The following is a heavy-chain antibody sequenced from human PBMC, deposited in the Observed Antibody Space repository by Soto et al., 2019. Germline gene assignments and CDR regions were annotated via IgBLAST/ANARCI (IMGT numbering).Heavy chain of an antibody. CDR3: ARDVGGMDV. J-gene: IGHJ6*01. CDR1: TFTSYS. CDR2: INPSNGNA. Sequence: TFTSYSINWLRQAPGQRLEWMGRINPSNGNANYAQKFQGRVTITRDTSASTAYMELNSLTSDDTAVYYCARDVGGMDVWGQGTTVTVSS. V-gene: IGHV1-3*01. D-gene: IGHD1-26*01.